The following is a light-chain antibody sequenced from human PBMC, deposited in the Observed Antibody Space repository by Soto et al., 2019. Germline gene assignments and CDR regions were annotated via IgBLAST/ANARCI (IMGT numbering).Light chain of an antibody. V-gene: IGKV3-15*01. CDR3: QHYNNWPPWT. CDR2: GAS. J-gene: IGKJ1*01. CDR1: QRISSN. Sequence: EVGMTQSPATLSVSPGERATLSCRASQRISSNLAWYQQRRGQAPRLLIYGASTRAPGIPARFSGSGSETEFTLTISSLQSEDFAVYYCQHYNNWPPWTFGQGTKVEIK.